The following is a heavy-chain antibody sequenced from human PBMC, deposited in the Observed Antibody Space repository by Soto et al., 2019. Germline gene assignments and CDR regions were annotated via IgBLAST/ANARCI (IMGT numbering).Heavy chain of an antibody. CDR3: ARDRNYKDGQIRNFDC. J-gene: IGHJ4*02. CDR2: INEDGTEK. D-gene: IGHD1-7*01. V-gene: IGHV3-7*05. CDR1: GFTFSAYW. Sequence: GGALRLSCAASGFTFSAYWMTWVRQAPGKGLEWVANINEDGTEKYYMDSMRDRFTISRDNAKNSLSLQMSSLRAEDTAVYYWARDRNYKDGQIRNFDCCGQGTLVTVSS.